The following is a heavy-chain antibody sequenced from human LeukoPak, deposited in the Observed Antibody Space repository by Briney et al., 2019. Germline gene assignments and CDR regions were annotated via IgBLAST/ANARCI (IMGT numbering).Heavy chain of an antibody. CDR3: ATGGDTYYYDNIGYPTIFDY. CDR2: INPNSGGT. Sequence: GASVTVSCKTSGYTLTDYDITWVRQAPGQGLEWMGWINPNSGGTNYAQKFQGRVTMTRDTSISTVYMELSRLKSDDAAVYYCATGGDTYYYDNIGYPTIFDYWGQGTLVTVSS. J-gene: IGHJ4*02. CDR1: GYTLTDYD. V-gene: IGHV1-2*02. D-gene: IGHD3-22*01.